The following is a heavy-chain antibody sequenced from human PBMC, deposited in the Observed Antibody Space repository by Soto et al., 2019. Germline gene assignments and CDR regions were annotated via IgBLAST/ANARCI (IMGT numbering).Heavy chain of an antibody. J-gene: IGHJ4*02. CDR2: IYNSGST. CDR3: ASLGDYNWNYFDY. CDR1: GGSISSGTYY. Sequence: QVQLQESGPGLVKPSETLSLTCTVSGGSISSGTYYWSWIRQPPGKGLEWIGYIYNSGSTNYNPSLKSRVTISVDTSKNHFSLKLSSVTAADTAVYYCASLGDYNWNYFDYWGQGTLVTVSS. D-gene: IGHD1-20*01. V-gene: IGHV4-61*03.